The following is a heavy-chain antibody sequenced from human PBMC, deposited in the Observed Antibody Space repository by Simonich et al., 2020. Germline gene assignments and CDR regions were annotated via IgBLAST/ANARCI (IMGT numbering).Heavy chain of an antibody. D-gene: IGHD6-13*01. Sequence: QLQLQESGPGLVKPSETLSLTCTVSGGSISSSSYYWGWIRQPPGKGLEWIGSIYYSGSTYYNPSLKGRVTISVDTSKNQFSLKLSSVTAADTAMYYCARHAGFAFDIWGQGTMVTVSS. CDR3: ARHAGFAFDI. CDR2: IYYSGST. V-gene: IGHV4-39*01. J-gene: IGHJ3*02. CDR1: GGSISSSSYY.